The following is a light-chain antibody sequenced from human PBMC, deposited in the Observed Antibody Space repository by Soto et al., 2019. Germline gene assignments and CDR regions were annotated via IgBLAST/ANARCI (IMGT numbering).Light chain of an antibody. J-gene: IGLJ2*01. V-gene: IGLV1-40*01. CDR3: QSYDSSLSALV. CDR2: GNS. CDR1: SSNIGAGYD. Sequence: QSVLTQPPSVSGAPGQRVTISCTGSSSNIGAGYDVHWYQQLPGTAPKLLIYGNSNRPSGVPDRFSGSKSGTSASLAITGLRAEDEADYYCQSYDSSLSALVFGGGTKLTVL.